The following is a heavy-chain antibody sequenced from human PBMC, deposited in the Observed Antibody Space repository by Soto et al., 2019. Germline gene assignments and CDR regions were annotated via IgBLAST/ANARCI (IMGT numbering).Heavy chain of an antibody. CDR1: GYNSSSQW. CDR3: SKSEVLEI. CDR2: VYPVDAET. J-gene: IGHJ3*02. Sequence: GESLKISCKCSGYNSSSQWIAWVRQKPGKGLEWMGIVYPVDAETRYNPSFQGQVTMSADKSIATAYLQWSSLKASDTAIYYCSKSEVLEIWGQGTMVTVSS. V-gene: IGHV5-51*01.